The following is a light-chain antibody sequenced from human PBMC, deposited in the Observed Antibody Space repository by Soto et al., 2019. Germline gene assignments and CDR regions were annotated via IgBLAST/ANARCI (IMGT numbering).Light chain of an antibody. CDR1: QSVSSN. Sequence: EIVMTQSPATLSVSPGERATLSCRASQSVSSNLAWYQQKPGQAPRLLIYGASTRATGIPATFSGSGSGTEFTLTISSLQSEDFAVYYCQQYNNWPITVGQGTRREIK. J-gene: IGKJ5*01. CDR3: QQYNNWPIT. CDR2: GAS. V-gene: IGKV3-15*01.